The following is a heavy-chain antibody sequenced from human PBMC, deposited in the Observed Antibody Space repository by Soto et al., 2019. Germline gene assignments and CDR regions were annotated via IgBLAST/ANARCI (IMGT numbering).Heavy chain of an antibody. Sequence: HVQLVESGGGVVQPGRSLRLSCAVSGFNFSSYGMHWVRQAPGKGLEWVAVISYDGSHKASADSVKGRFAISRDNSKNTLCLQMNSLRVEDTAVYYWAKDLVKTSSWPADWGQGTLVTVSS. CDR1: GFNFSSYG. CDR2: ISYDGSHK. J-gene: IGHJ4*02. D-gene: IGHD2-2*01. CDR3: AKDLVKTSSWPAD. V-gene: IGHV3-30*18.